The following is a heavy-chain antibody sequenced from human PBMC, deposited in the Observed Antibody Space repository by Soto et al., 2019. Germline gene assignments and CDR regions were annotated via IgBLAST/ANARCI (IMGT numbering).Heavy chain of an antibody. CDR2: INHSGST. D-gene: IGHD6-13*01. CDR1: GGSFSGYY. Sequence: SETLSLTCAVYGGSFSGYYWSWIRQPPGKGLEWIGEINHSGSTNYNPSLKSRVTISVDTSKNQFSLKLSSVTAADTAVYYCARGLFSSSWFWFDPWGQGTLVTSPQ. V-gene: IGHV4-34*01. CDR3: ARGLFSSSWFWFDP. J-gene: IGHJ5*02.